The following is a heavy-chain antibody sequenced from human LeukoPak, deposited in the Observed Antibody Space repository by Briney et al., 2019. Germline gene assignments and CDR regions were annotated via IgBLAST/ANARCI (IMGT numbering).Heavy chain of an antibody. CDR1: GGSIRSYH. V-gene: IGHV4-34*01. CDR3: ARVWQWLVLGDYYYMDV. Sequence: PSETLSLTCTVSGGSIRSYHWSWIRQPPGKGLEWIGEINHSGSTNYNPSLKSRVTISVDTSKNQFSLKLSSVTAADTAVYYCARVWQWLVLGDYYYMDVWGKGTTVTVSS. J-gene: IGHJ6*03. D-gene: IGHD6-19*01. CDR2: INHSGST.